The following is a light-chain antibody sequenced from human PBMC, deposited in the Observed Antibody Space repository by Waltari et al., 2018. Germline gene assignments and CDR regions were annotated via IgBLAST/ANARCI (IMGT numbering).Light chain of an antibody. CDR1: QTISIY. J-gene: IGKJ2*01. CDR3: QQYHSYSPYT. Sequence: DIHMTQSPSILSASVGDRVTITCRASQTISIYLAWYQQKPGKAPNLLIYKVSTLESGVPSRFSGSGSGTEFTLTISSLQPDDFATYYCQQYHSYSPYTFGQGTTLDIK. CDR2: KVS. V-gene: IGKV1-5*03.